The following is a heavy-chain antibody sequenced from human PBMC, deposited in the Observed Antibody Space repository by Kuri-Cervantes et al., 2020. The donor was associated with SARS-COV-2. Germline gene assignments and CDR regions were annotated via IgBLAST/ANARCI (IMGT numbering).Heavy chain of an antibody. CDR2: INHSGST. J-gene: IGHJ4*02. CDR3: ASGYSYGYEKASDY. V-gene: IGHV4-34*01. Sequence: SQTHSLTCAVYGGSFSGYYWSWIRQPPGKGLEWIGEINHSGSTNYNPSLKSRVTISVDTSKNQLPLKLSSVTAADTAVYYCASGYSYGYEKASDYWGQGTLVTVSS. D-gene: IGHD5-18*01. CDR1: GGSFSGYY.